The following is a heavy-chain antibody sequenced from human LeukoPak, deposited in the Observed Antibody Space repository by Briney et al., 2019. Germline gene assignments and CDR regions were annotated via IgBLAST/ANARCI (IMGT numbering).Heavy chain of an antibody. D-gene: IGHD1-1*01. CDR2: IYHSGST. CDR1: GGSISSSNW. CDR3: ARAAARYGNYFDY. Sequence: SETLSLTCAVSGGSISSSNWWSWVRQPPGKGLEWIGEIYHSGSTNYNPSLKSRVTISVDKSKNQFSLKLSSVTAGDTAVYYCARAAARYGNYFDYWGQGTLVTVSS. V-gene: IGHV4-4*02. J-gene: IGHJ4*02.